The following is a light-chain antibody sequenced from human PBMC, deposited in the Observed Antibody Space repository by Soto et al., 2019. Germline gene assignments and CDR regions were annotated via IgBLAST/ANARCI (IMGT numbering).Light chain of an antibody. CDR1: QGISSY. CDR3: QQLNSYPLT. Sequence: DIQLTQSPSFLSASVGDRVTITCRASQGISSYLAWYQQKPGKAPKLLIYAASTLQSGVPPRFSGSGSGTEFTLTISSLQPEDFATYYCQQLNSYPLTFGGGTKV. V-gene: IGKV1-9*01. J-gene: IGKJ4*01. CDR2: AAS.